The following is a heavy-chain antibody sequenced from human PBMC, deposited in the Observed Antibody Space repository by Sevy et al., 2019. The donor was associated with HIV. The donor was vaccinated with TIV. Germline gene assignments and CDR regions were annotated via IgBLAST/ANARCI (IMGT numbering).Heavy chain of an antibody. CDR3: AKDFYSSGWEWGTFDI. D-gene: IGHD6-19*01. Sequence: GGSLRLSCAASGFTFSTYAVNWVRQAPGKGLEWVSTISGSGGSTYYADSVKGRFTISRDNPKNTLYLQMNSLRAEDTAVYYCAKDFYSSGWEWGTFDIWGQGTMVTVSS. J-gene: IGHJ3*02. CDR2: ISGSGGST. CDR1: GFTFSTYA. V-gene: IGHV3-23*01.